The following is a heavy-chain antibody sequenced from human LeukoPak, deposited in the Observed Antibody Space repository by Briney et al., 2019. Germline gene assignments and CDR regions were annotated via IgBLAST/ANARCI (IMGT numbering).Heavy chain of an antibody. J-gene: IGHJ4*02. D-gene: IGHD2-21*02. Sequence: SETLSLTCTVSGGSISSYYWSWIRQPPGKGLEWIGYIYYSGSTNYNPSLKSRVTISVDTSKNQFSLKLSSVTAADTAVYYCAREGDLAYCGGDCHGGFDYWGQGTLVTVSS. V-gene: IGHV4-59*01. CDR1: GGSISSYY. CDR3: AREGDLAYCGGDCHGGFDY. CDR2: IYYSGST.